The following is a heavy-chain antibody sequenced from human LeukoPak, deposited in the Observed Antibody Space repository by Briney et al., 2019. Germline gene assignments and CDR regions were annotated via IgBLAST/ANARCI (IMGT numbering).Heavy chain of an antibody. V-gene: IGHV1-69*13. Sequence: SVKVSCKASGGTFSSYAISWVRQASGQGLEWMGGIIPIFGTANYAQKFQGRVTITADESTSTAYMELSSLRSEDTAVYYCATYDILTGFFDYWGQGTLVTVSS. CDR2: IIPIFGTA. CDR3: ATYDILTGFFDY. D-gene: IGHD3-9*01. J-gene: IGHJ4*02. CDR1: GGTFSSYA.